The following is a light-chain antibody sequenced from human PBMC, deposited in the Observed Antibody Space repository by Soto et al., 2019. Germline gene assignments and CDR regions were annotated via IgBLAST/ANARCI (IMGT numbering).Light chain of an antibody. CDR3: QHYNSDPWT. V-gene: IGKV1-5*01. CDR1: QTIRRW. J-gene: IGKJ1*01. CDR2: DAS. Sequence: DIDMTQSPSTLSASVGDRVTITCRASQTIRRWLAWYQQRPGKAPKVLIYDASTLDSGVPARFSGSGPETQFSLTISSLQPEDSATYYCQHYNSDPWTFGQGTKVEIK.